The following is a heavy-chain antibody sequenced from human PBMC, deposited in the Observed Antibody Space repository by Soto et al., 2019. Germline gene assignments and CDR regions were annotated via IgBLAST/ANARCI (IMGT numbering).Heavy chain of an antibody. V-gene: IGHV2-5*01. CDR3: TQIYGSGSCGWYFHS. D-gene: IGHD1-26*01. CDR2: IFWHDDE. CDR1: GFSLTTTGVG. J-gene: IGHJ4*02. Sequence: QITLKESGPSLVKPTETLTLTCTFSGFSLTTTGVGVGWVRQPPGKALEWLTVIFWHDDERYSPSLKTRVNVAQDTSKYQVVVTMTTMGPVDTATYYCTQIYGSGSCGWYFHSWGQGNPVTVSS.